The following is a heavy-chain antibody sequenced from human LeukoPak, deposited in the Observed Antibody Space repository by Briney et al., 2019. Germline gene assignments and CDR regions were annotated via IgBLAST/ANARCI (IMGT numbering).Heavy chain of an antibody. V-gene: IGHV4-34*01. D-gene: IGHD6-19*01. CDR2: IHHSGSA. J-gene: IGHJ6*02. CDR3: ARGPGYSSGWFGKGTYYYYGMDV. CDR1: GGSISGYY. Sequence: PSETLSLTCAVYGGSISGYYWSWICQPPGKGLEWIAEIHHSGSANYNPSLKSRVTISVDTSKNQFSLKLSSVTAADTAVYYCARGPGYSSGWFGKGTYYYYGMDVWGQGTTVTVSS.